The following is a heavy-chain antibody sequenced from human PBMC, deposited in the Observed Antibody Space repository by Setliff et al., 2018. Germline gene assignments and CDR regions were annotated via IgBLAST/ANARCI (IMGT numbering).Heavy chain of an antibody. D-gene: IGHD1-26*01. CDR1: GYTFTTYY. V-gene: IGHV1-2*04. CDR3: ARDLLYSGSDFHDPFDI. Sequence: GASVKVSCKASGYTFTTYYMHWVRQAPGQGLEWMGWINPNSGGTNYAQKFQGWVTMTRDTSISTAYMELSRLRSDDTAVYYCARDLLYSGSDFHDPFDIWGQGTMGTVSS. CDR2: INPNSGGT. J-gene: IGHJ3*02.